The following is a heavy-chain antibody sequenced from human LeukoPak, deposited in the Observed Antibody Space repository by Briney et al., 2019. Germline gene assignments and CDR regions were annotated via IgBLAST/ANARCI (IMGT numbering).Heavy chain of an antibody. D-gene: IGHD6-19*01. V-gene: IGHV1-46*01. CDR1: GYPFTSSY. J-gene: IGHJ4*02. CDR2: INPSGGST. CDR3: ASEVGIAVATGAFDY. Sequence: GAPVKVSCKASGYPFTSSYMHWVRQAPGQGLEWMGIINPSGGSTSYAQKFQGRVTMTRDMSTSTVYMELSSLRSEDTAVYYCASEVGIAVATGAFDYWGQGTLVTVSS.